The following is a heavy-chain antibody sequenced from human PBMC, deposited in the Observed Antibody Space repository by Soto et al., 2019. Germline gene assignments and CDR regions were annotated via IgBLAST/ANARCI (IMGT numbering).Heavy chain of an antibody. CDR2: IYNSGTT. J-gene: IGHJ4*02. CDR3: ARARAVAGTTFDY. D-gene: IGHD6-19*01. CDR1: GASINSGGYY. V-gene: IGHV4-31*03. Sequence: LALTCTVSGASINSGGYYWSWIRQHPGKGLEWIGYIYNSGTTYYKPALKSRVSISVDTSQNQVSLNLRYATAADAAVYYCARARAVAGTTFDYWGQGTQVTVSS.